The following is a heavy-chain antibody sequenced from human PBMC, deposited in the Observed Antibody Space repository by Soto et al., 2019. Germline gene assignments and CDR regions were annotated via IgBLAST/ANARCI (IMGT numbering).Heavy chain of an antibody. Sequence: GGSLRLSCAASGFTFSNYAMSWVRQAPGKGLDWVSAISGGGGNTYNGDSVKGRFTISRDNSKNTLYLQMNSLRAEDTAVYYCAKVHGDGYMGFDCWGQGTLVTVSS. CDR3: AKVHGDGYMGFDC. CDR2: ISGGGGNT. J-gene: IGHJ4*02. V-gene: IGHV3-23*01. D-gene: IGHD5-12*01. CDR1: GFTFSNYA.